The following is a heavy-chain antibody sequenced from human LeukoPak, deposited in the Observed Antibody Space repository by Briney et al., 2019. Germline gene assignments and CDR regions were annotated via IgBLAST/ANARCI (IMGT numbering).Heavy chain of an antibody. CDR2: ISSDGSHI. CDR3: ARDGGATVVTPFDY. V-gene: IGHV3-30*04. J-gene: IGHJ4*02. D-gene: IGHD4-23*01. Sequence: GGSLRLSCAASGFTFSSCAMHWVRQAPGKGLEWVAVISSDGSHIYYADSVKGRFTISRDNSRNTLYLQMNSLKAEDTAVFYCARDGGATVVTPFDYWGQGTLVTVSS. CDR1: GFTFSSCA.